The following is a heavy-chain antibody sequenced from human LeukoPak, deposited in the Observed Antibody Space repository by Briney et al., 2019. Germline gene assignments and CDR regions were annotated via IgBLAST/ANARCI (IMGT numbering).Heavy chain of an antibody. CDR1: GFTFSSYA. J-gene: IGHJ4*02. Sequence: GGSLRLSCAASGFTFSSYAMSWVRQAPGKGLEWVSAISACGGSTYYADSVKGRFTISRDSSENTLYLQVDRLRAEDTAVYYCAKGRRDGYNYDYWGQGTPVTVSS. CDR2: ISACGGST. D-gene: IGHD5-24*01. CDR3: AKGRRDGYNYDY. V-gene: IGHV3-23*01.